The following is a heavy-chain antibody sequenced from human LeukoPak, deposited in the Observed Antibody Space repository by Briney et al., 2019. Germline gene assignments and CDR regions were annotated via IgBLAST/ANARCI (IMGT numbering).Heavy chain of an antibody. CDR3: AKDMSGYSGYDY. V-gene: IGHV3-43*02. CDR1: GFTFYDYA. D-gene: IGHD5-12*01. J-gene: IGHJ4*02. Sequence: PGGSLRLSCAASGFTFYDYAMHWVRQAPGKGLAWVSLISGDGGSTYYADSVKGRFTISRDNSKNSLYLQMNSLRTEDTALYYCAKDMSGYSGYDYWGQGTLVTVSS. CDR2: ISGDGGST.